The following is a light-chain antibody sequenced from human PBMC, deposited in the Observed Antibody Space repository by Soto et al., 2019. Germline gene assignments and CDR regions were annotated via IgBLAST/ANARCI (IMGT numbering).Light chain of an antibody. CDR2: LGS. Sequence: IVMTQSPLSLPVTPGEPASISCRSSQSLLHNNGYNYLDWYLQKPGQSPQLLIYLGSNRASGVPDRFSGSGSGTDFTLKISRVEAEDVGVYYCMQTLQTPYTFGQGTKLEIK. V-gene: IGKV2-28*01. CDR3: MQTLQTPYT. J-gene: IGKJ2*01. CDR1: QSLLHNNGYNY.